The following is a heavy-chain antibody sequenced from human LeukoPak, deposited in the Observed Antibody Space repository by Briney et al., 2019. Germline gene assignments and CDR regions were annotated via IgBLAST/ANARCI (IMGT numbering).Heavy chain of an antibody. D-gene: IGHD2-15*01. CDR1: GFTLSYYE. Sequence: GGSLRLSCAVSGFTLSYYEMKWVRRATGKGLEGVSYISSRVTTINYAHSVKGRFTISRDNAKYSLYLQMHSLRAEDTAVYYCARGGYCSGGICYSYNAFDVWGQGTMVTVSS. V-gene: IGHV3-48*03. CDR3: ARGGYCSGGICYSYNAFDV. CDR2: ISSRVTTI. J-gene: IGHJ3*01.